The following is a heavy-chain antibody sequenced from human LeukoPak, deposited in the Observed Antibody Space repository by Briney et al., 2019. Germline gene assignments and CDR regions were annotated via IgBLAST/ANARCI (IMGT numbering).Heavy chain of an antibody. CDR2: IYSGGST. CDR1: GFTVSSSY. CDR3: ARVGSYGHFDY. J-gene: IGHJ4*02. D-gene: IGHD5-18*01. V-gene: IGHV3-53*01. Sequence: PGGSLRLSCAASGFTVSSSYMIWVRQAPGKGLDWVSVIYSGGSTYYADSVMGRFTISRDNSKNTLYLQMNSLRAEDTAVYYCARVGSYGHFDYWGQGTLVTVSS.